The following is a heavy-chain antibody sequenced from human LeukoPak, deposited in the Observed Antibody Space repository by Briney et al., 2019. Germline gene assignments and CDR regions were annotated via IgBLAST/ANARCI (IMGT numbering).Heavy chain of an antibody. J-gene: IGHJ4*02. CDR2: IKSKSDGGTT. V-gene: IGHV3-15*01. CDR1: GFNFNNAW. CDR3: TTGTLTSDY. Sequence: GGSLRPSCAASGFNFNNAWMNWVRQAPGKGLEWVGRIKSKSDGGTTDNAAPVKGRFTISKDDSKNTLYLQMNSLKTEDTGIYYCTTGTLTSDYWGQGTLVTVSS. D-gene: IGHD4-17*01.